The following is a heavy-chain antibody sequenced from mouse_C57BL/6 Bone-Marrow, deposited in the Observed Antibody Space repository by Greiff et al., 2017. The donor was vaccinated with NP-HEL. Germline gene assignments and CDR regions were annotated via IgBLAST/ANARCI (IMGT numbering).Heavy chain of an antibody. Sequence: EVQLQQSGTVLARPGASVKMSCKTSGYTFTSYWMHWVKQRPGQGLEWIGAIYPGNSDTSYNQTFKGKAKLTAVTSASTAYMELSSLTNEDSAVYDCTRSGDYDPYYYAMDYWGQGTSVTVSA. CDR2: IYPGNSDT. J-gene: IGHJ4*01. CDR1: GYTFTSYW. V-gene: IGHV1-5*01. CDR3: TRSGDYDPYYYAMDY. D-gene: IGHD2-4*01.